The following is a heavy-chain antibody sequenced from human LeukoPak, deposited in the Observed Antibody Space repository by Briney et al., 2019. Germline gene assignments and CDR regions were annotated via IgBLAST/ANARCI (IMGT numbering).Heavy chain of an antibody. D-gene: IGHD3-22*01. CDR3: AKRPDRSYYDRTGYYSFDY. Sequence: GGSLRLSCAASGFTFSSYAMSWVRQAPGKGLEWVSSIGGLGGSTFYAVSVKGRFTISRDNSKNTLYLQMNSLRAEDTAVYYCAKRPDRSYYDRTGYYSFDYWAREPWSPSPQ. J-gene: IGHJ4*02. CDR2: IGGLGGST. V-gene: IGHV3-23*01. CDR1: GFTFSSYA.